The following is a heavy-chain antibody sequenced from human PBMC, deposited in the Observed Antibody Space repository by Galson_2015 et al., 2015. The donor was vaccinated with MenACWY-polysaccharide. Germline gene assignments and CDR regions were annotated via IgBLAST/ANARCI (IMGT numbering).Heavy chain of an antibody. J-gene: IGHJ3*02. Sequence: SLRLSCAASGFTFDDYDMNWVRHAPGKGLEWVSGICWNSSSIGYADSVKGRFTISRDNAKNSLYLQMNSLRAEDTALYYCAKDLTAVAGLDAFDIWGQGTMVTVSS. CDR3: AKDLTAVAGLDAFDI. D-gene: IGHD6-19*01. V-gene: IGHV3-9*01. CDR2: ICWNSSSI. CDR1: GFTFDDYD.